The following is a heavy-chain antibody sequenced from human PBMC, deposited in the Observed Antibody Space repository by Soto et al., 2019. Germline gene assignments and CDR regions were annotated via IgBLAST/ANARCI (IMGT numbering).Heavy chain of an antibody. CDR1: GASIRSYY. CDR2: VYTSDYT. Sequence: SETLSLTCSVSGASIRSYYWHWIRQPPGKGLEWIGYVYTSDYTRYSSSLKSRVTISVETSKNQFSLRLTSMTAADTAVYYCVASLAASGLNWLDPWGRGTLVTVS. J-gene: IGHJ5*02. V-gene: IGHV4-4*08. D-gene: IGHD6-13*01. CDR3: VASLAASGLNWLDP.